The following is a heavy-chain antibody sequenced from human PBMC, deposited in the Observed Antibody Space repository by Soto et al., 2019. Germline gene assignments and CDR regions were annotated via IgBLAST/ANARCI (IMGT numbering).Heavy chain of an antibody. V-gene: IGHV3-23*01. CDR1: GFIFSSYA. CDR2: ISGNGGTT. Sequence: SLRLSCAASGFIFSSYAMTWVRQGPGKGLEWVSGISGNGGTTYYADSVKGRFIISRDNSKNTLFLQMNSLRAEDSAIYYCAKRFAYSSGLDGFDIWGQGTMVTVSS. CDR3: AKRFAYSSGLDGFDI. J-gene: IGHJ3*02. D-gene: IGHD6-19*01.